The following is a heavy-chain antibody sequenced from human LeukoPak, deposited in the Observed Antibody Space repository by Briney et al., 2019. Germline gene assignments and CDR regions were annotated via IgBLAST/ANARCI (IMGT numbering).Heavy chain of an antibody. CDR3: AKEPGEGGSAFDY. Sequence: GRSLRLSRAASRFTFSNYVMNWVRQAPGKGQERVTVIHKDVGSKFYAHSVKGGLTISRDNSRKTVYLHMSSLTIEDTAVYYCAKEPGEGGSAFDYWGQGTLVTVYS. J-gene: IGHJ4*02. V-gene: IGHV3-30*19. D-gene: IGHD3-16*01. CDR2: IHKDVGSK. CDR1: RFTFSNYV.